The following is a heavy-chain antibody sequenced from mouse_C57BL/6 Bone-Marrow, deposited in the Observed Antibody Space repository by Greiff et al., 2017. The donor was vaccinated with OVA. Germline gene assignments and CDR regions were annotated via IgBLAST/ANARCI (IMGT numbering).Heavy chain of an antibody. Sequence: EVKLMESGGGLVQSGRSLRLSCATSGFTFSDFYMEWVRQAPGKGLEWIAASRNKANDYTTEYSASVKGRFIVSRDTSQSILYLQMNALRAEDTAIYYCARDPYYAMDYWGQGTSVTVSS. V-gene: IGHV7-1*01. CDR3: ARDPYYAMDY. J-gene: IGHJ4*01. CDR1: GFTFSDFY. CDR2: SRNKANDYTT.